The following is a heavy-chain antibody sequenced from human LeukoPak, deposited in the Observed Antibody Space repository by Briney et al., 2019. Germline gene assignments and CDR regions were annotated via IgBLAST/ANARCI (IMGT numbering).Heavy chain of an antibody. V-gene: IGHV4-59*01. CDR1: GVSISSYY. Sequence: SETLSLTCTVSGVSISSYYWSWIRQPPGKGLEWIGYIYYSGSTNYNPSLKSRVTISVDTSKNQFSLKLSSVTAADTAVYYCARGPGVDIWGQGTMVTVSS. J-gene: IGHJ3*02. CDR3: ARGPGVDI. CDR2: IYYSGST.